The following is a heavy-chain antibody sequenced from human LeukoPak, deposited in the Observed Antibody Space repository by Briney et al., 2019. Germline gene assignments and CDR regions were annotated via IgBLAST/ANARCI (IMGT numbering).Heavy chain of an antibody. CDR2: IYYSGST. D-gene: IGHD3-22*01. CDR3: ARAGHLYDSSGQNGPDAFDI. V-gene: IGHV4-31*03. J-gene: IGHJ3*02. Sequence: SQTLSLTCTVSGGSISSGGYYWSWIRQHPGKGLEWIGYIYYSGSTNYNPSLKSRVTISVDTSKNQFSLKLSSVTAADTAVYYCARAGHLYDSSGQNGPDAFDIWGQGTMVTVSS. CDR1: GGSISSGGYY.